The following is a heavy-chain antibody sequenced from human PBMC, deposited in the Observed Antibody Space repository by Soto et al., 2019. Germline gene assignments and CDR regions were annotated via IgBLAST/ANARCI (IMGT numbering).Heavy chain of an antibody. V-gene: IGHV4-59*08. CDR3: ARLDCSGTSCYLDV. Sequence: SETLSLSCTVSGDSVDNLYWSWIRQPPGKGLEWIGYIYYTGVTTLYKPSLRSRVTMSIDRSKNQISLSLSSVTAADTAVFYCARLDCSGTSCYLDVWGQGTTVTVSS. J-gene: IGHJ6*02. CDR2: IYYTGVT. CDR1: GDSVDNLY. D-gene: IGHD2-2*01.